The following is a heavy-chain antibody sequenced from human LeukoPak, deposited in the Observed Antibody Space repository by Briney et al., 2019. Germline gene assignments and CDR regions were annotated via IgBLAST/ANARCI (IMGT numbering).Heavy chain of an antibody. CDR2: IYYSGST. Sequence: SETLSLTCTVSGGSISSYYWSWIRQPPWNGLEWIGYIYYSGSTNYNPSLKTRVTISVDTSKNQFSLKLSSVNAADTAVYYCARHLPLDCSGTRCYYMDVWGKGTTVTVSS. D-gene: IGHD2-2*01. CDR1: GGSISSYY. CDR3: ARHLPLDCSGTRCYYMDV. V-gene: IGHV4-59*08. J-gene: IGHJ6*03.